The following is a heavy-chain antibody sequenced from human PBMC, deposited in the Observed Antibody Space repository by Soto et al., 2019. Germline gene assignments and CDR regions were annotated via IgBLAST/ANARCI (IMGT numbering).Heavy chain of an antibody. D-gene: IGHD3-16*01. CDR2: IYPGDSDT. J-gene: IGHJ4*02. V-gene: IGHV5-51*01. Sequence: GESLKISCKGSGYTFTSYWIGWVRQMPGKGLEWMGFIYPGDSDTRYSPSFQDQVTISADKSLSTAYLQWSSLKASDTAIYFCARHYLGAFDYWGRGTLVTVSS. CDR3: ARHYLGAFDY. CDR1: GYTFTSYW.